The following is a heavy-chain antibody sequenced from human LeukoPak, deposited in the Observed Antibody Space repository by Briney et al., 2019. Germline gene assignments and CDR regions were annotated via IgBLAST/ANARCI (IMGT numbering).Heavy chain of an antibody. Sequence: PGGSLRLSCAASGFTFSDYYMSWIRQAPGKGLEWVSYISSSTYTNYADSVKGRFTISRDNAENSLFLLMNSLRAEDTAVYYCARLAATGYYFDYWGQGTLVTVSS. D-gene: IGHD6-13*01. J-gene: IGHJ4*02. CDR3: ARLAATGYYFDY. CDR2: ISSSTYT. V-gene: IGHV3-11*03. CDR1: GFTFSDYY.